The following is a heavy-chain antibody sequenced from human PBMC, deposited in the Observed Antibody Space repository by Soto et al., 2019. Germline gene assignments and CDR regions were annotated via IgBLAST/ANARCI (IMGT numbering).Heavy chain of an antibody. CDR3: ARGIVRDYGDYKFDY. CDR1: GGSISSGDYY. J-gene: IGHJ4*02. CDR2: IYYSGST. V-gene: IGHV4-30-4*01. Sequence: PSETLSLTCTVSGGSISSGDYYWSWIRQPPGKGLEWIGYIYYSGSTYYNPSLKSRVTISVDTSKNQFSLKLSSVTAADTAVYYCARGIVRDYGDYKFDYWGQGTLVTVSS. D-gene: IGHD4-17*01.